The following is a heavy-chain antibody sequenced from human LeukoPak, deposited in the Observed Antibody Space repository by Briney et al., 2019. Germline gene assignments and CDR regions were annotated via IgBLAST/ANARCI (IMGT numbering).Heavy chain of an antibody. D-gene: IGHD5/OR15-5a*01. Sequence: GGSLRLSCAASGFTFSNYAMNWVRQAPGKGLEWVSAISGSGGSTYYADSVKGRFTISRDNSKNTLYLQMNSLRAEDTAVYYCAKLSWVYGGGFDYWGQGTLVTVSS. V-gene: IGHV3-23*01. J-gene: IGHJ4*02. CDR1: GFTFSNYA. CDR3: AKLSWVYGGGFDY. CDR2: ISGSGGST.